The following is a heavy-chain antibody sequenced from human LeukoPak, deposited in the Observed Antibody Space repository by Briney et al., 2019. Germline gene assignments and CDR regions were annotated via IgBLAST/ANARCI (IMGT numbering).Heavy chain of an antibody. J-gene: IGHJ4*02. CDR1: GGTFSTYA. CDR3: ARDGGCGGDCYSSHFDY. V-gene: IGHV1-69*05. D-gene: IGHD2-21*02. Sequence: SVKVSCKASGGTFSTYAISWVRQAPGQGLERMGRIIPIFDTANYAQKFQGRVTITTDESTSTAYMELSSLRFEDTAVYYCARDGGCGGDCYSSHFDYWGQGTQVTVSS. CDR2: IIPIFDTA.